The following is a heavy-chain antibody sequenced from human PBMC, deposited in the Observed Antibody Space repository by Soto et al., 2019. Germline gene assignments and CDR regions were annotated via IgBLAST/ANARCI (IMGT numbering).Heavy chain of an antibody. CDR1: EYTFTSYY. V-gene: IGHV1-46*03. J-gene: IGHJ4*01. CDR2: INPSGGST. CDR3: ARGGPHYDFWSGYYFGRNTTPNQNYFDY. Sequence: ASVKVSCKASEYTFTSYYMHWVRQAPGQGLEWMGIINPSGGSTSYAQKFQGRVTMTRDTSTRTVYMELSSLRSEDTAVYYCARGGPHYDFWSGYYFGRNTTPNQNYFDYWGHGTLDTVSS. D-gene: IGHD3-3*01.